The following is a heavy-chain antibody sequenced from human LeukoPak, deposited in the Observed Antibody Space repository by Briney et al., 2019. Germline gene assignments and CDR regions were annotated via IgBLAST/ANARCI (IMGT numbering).Heavy chain of an antibody. Sequence: GGSLRLSCAASGFTFSRYWMSWVRQAPGKGLEWVANIKQDGSEKYYVDSVKGRFTISRDNAKNSLYLQMNSLRAGDTAVYYCARGGWLPDYWGQGTLDTVSS. J-gene: IGHJ4*02. CDR3: ARGGWLPDY. V-gene: IGHV3-7*01. D-gene: IGHD3-22*01. CDR2: IKQDGSEK. CDR1: GFTFSRYW.